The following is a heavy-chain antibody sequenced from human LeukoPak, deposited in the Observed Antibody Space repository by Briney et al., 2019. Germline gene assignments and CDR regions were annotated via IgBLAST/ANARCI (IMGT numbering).Heavy chain of an antibody. CDR2: ISSSGSGGNT. CDR1: GVTLSSYA. J-gene: IGHJ4*02. CDR3: AKNEGGGIVACDY. D-gene: IGHD5-12*01. V-gene: IGHV3-23*01. Sequence: GGSLRLSCAASGVTLSSYAMSWARQAPGKGLEWVSGISSSGSGGNTYYADSVKGRFTISRDNSKNTLYLQMNSLRAKDTAVYYCAKNEGGGIVACDYWGQGTLVTVSS.